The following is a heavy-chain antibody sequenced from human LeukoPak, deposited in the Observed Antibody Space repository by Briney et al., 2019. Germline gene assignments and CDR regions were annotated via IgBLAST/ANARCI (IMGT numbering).Heavy chain of an antibody. CDR1: GFTFSSYS. CDR2: ISSSSSYI. CDR3: ARGVDFWSGYSIAY. Sequence: PGGSLRLSCAASGFTFSSYSMNWVRQAPGKGLEWVSSISSSSSYIYYADSVKGRFTISRDNAKNSLYLKMTSLGAEDTAVYYCARGVDFWSGYSIAYWGQGTLVTVSS. J-gene: IGHJ4*02. V-gene: IGHV3-21*01. D-gene: IGHD3-3*01.